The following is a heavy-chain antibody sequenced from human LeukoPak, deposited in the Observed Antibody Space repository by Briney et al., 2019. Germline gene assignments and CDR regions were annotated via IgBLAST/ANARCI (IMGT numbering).Heavy chain of an antibody. CDR2: IYYSGST. D-gene: IGHD3-10*01. Sequence: SQTLSLTCTVSGGSISSGDYYWSWIRQPPGKGLEWIGYIYYSGSTYYNPSLKSRVTISVDTSKTQFSLKLSSVTAADTAVYYCARGAMVRGNVFDYWGQGTLVTVSS. J-gene: IGHJ4*02. V-gene: IGHV4-30-4*08. CDR1: GGSISSGDYY. CDR3: ARGAMVRGNVFDY.